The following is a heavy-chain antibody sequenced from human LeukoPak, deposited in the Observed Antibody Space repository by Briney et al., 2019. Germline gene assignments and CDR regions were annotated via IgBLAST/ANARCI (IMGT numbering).Heavy chain of an antibody. V-gene: IGHV3-30-3*01. CDR2: ISYDGSNK. J-gene: IGHJ5*02. CDR3: ARVSTLALTIFGVVNGGFDP. CDR1: GFTFSSYA. Sequence: GGSLRLSCAASGFTFSSYAMHWVRQAPGKGLEWVAVISYDGSNKYYADSVKGRFTISRDNSKNTLYLQMNSLRAEDTAVYYCARVSTLALTIFGVVNGGFDPWGQGTLVTVSS. D-gene: IGHD3-3*01.